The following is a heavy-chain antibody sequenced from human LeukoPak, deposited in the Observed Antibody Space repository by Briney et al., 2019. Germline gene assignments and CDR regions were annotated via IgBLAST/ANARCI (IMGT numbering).Heavy chain of an antibody. CDR1: GVTFSIYA. J-gene: IGHJ4*02. CDR2: IDGGGGSI. V-gene: IGHV3-23*02. CDR3: AKDKISGDGSWEFDD. Sequence: GGSLRLSCEASGVTFSIYAMTCVRQAPGKGLEWVSGIDGGGGSINYGDSVTGRFTISRDNSKNTVYLQMKSLRAEDTAVYYCAKDKISGDGSWEFDDWGQGTLVTVSS. D-gene: IGHD7-27*01.